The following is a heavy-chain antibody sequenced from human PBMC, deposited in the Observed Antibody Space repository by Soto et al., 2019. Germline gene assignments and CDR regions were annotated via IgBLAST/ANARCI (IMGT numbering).Heavy chain of an antibody. V-gene: IGHV3-48*01. J-gene: IGHJ5*02. CDR2: ISSSSSTI. CDR3: ARATIFGVEMSWFDP. Sequence: VGSMRLSCAASGLTIISYGMNWVRKNTGKGLEWVSYISSSSSTIYYADSVKGRFTISRDNAKNSLYLQMNSLRAEDTAVYYCARATIFGVEMSWFDPWGQGTLVTVSS. D-gene: IGHD3-3*01. CDR1: GLTIISYG.